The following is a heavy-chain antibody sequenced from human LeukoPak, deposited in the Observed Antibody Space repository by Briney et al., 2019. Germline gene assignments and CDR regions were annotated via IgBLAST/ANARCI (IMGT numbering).Heavy chain of an antibody. CDR2: IIPIFGTA. D-gene: IGHD3-9*01. CDR1: GGTFSSYA. J-gene: IGHJ4*02. Sequence: SVKASCKASGGTFSSYAISWVRQAPGQGLEWMGGIIPIFGTANYAQKFQGRVTITTDGSTSTAYMELSSLRSEDTAVYYCARDRVPGILTGYYSLRGWGQGTLVTVSS. CDR3: ARDRVPGILTGYYSLRG. V-gene: IGHV1-69*05.